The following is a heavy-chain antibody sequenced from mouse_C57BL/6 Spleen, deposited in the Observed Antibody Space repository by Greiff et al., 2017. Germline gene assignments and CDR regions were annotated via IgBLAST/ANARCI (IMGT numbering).Heavy chain of an antibody. J-gene: IGHJ4*01. D-gene: IGHD2-3*01. CDR1: GYTFTSYW. Sequence: QVQLQQPGAELVKPGASVKLSCKASGYTFTSYWMHWVKQRPGQGLEWIGMIHPNSGSTNYNEKFKSKATLTVDKSSRTAYMQLSSLTSEDSAVYYCARRGYDGYRYYAMDYWGQGTSVTVSS. CDR2: IHPNSGST. CDR3: ARRGYDGYRYYAMDY. V-gene: IGHV1-64*01.